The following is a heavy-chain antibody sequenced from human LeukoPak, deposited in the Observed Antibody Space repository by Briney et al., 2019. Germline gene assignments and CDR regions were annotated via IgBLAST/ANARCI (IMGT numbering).Heavy chain of an antibody. CDR3: ARGGGLDV. CDR1: GFTVSTYW. V-gene: IGHV3-7*03. D-gene: IGHD3-16*01. Sequence: GGSLRLSCAASGFTVSTYWMSWVRQAPGKGLEWVASINHNGNVNYYVDSVKGRFTISRDNAKNSLYLQMSNLRAEDTAVYFCARGGGLDVWGQGATVTVSS. CDR2: INHNGNVN. J-gene: IGHJ6*02.